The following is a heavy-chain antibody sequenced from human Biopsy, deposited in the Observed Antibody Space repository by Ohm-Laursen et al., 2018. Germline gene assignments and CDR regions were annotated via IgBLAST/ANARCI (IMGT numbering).Heavy chain of an antibody. Sequence: SLRLSYTASGFTFDDYTMHWVRHIPGKGLEWVSLISWDGSRTYYADSVRGRFTISRDNAKNCLYLQMNSLRTQDTALYYCARDGGVSYFGLDVWGLGTTATVSS. J-gene: IGHJ6*02. CDR2: ISWDGSRT. CDR1: GFTFDDYT. V-gene: IGHV3-43*01. CDR3: ARDGGVSYFGLDV. D-gene: IGHD3-16*01.